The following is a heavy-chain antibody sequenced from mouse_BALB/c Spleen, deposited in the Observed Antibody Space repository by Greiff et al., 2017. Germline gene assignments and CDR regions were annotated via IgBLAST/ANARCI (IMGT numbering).Heavy chain of an antibody. CDR2: INSNGGST. D-gene: IGHD2-4*01. Sequence: LVESGGGLVQPGGSLKLSCAASGFTFSSYGMSWVRQTPDKRLELVATINSNGGSTYYPDSVKGRFTISRDNAKNTLYLQMSSLKSEDTAMYYCARDRDNDGGGAMDYWGQGTSVTGSS. CDR1: GFTFSSYG. J-gene: IGHJ4*01. V-gene: IGHV5-6-3*01. CDR3: ARDRDNDGGGAMDY.